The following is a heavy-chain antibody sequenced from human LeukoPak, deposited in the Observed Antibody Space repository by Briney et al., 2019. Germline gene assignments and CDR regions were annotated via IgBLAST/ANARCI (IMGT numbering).Heavy chain of an antibody. CDR2: INHSGST. CDR3: ASSTGAAAGKDY. CDR1: GGPFSVYS. D-gene: IGHD6-13*01. Sequence: PSETLSLTCAVYGGPFSVYSGSWIRQPPGKGRVWIGEINHSGSTNYNPSLKTRVTISVDTPKNQSSLKLSSVTAADTAVYYCASSTGAAAGKDYWGQGTLVTVSS. J-gene: IGHJ4*02. V-gene: IGHV4-34*01.